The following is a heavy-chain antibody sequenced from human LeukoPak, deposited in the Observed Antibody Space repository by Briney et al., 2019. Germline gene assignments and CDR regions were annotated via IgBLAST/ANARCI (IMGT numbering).Heavy chain of an antibody. J-gene: IGHJ6*02. V-gene: IGHV4-4*07. CDR3: ARRSFSYYTMDV. CDR2: IYYTGRT. Sequence: SETLSLTCTVSGGSISPFQWSWIRQPAGEGLEWIGRIYYTGRTSYNPSLKSRVTMSLDTSKNQFSLILSSVTAADTAVYYCARRSFSYYTMDVWGQGTTVTVSS. CDR1: GGSISPFQ.